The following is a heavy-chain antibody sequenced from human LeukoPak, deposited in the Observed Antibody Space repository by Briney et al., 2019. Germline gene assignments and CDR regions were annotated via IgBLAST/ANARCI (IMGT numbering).Heavy chain of an antibody. Sequence: SGTLSLTCAISGGSISSSNWWTWVRQPPGKGLEWVGEIYLRGNTNYNPSLESRATISVDESKTQLSLRLESVTAADTAVYYCARGALGGAPDYWGQGTLVTVSS. CDR2: IYLRGNT. J-gene: IGHJ4*02. D-gene: IGHD7-27*01. CDR1: GGSISSSNW. V-gene: IGHV4-4*02. CDR3: ARGALGGAPDY.